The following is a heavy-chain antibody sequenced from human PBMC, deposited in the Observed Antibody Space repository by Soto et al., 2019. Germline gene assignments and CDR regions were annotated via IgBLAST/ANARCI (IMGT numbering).Heavy chain of an antibody. CDR2: IYYSGST. D-gene: IGHD6-13*01. CDR3: ARVGYGMDI. CDR1: GDSVTGYY. Sequence: PSETLSLTYTVSGDSVTGYYWSWIRQPPGKGLEWIGYIYYSGSTNYNPSLKSRVTISVDTSKNQFSLRLTSVTAADTAVYYCARVGYGMDIWGQGTTVTVSS. V-gene: IGHV4-59*02. J-gene: IGHJ6*02.